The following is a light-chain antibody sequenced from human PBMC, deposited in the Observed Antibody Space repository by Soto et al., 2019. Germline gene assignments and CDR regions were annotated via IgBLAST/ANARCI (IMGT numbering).Light chain of an antibody. CDR3: QQSYTIPYT. Sequence: DIQMTQSPSPLSASVGDRVTITCRASQSISSYLNWYQQKPGEAPKLLIYAASSLKSWVPSRFSGSGSGTDFTLTISSLQPEDFATYYCQQSYTIPYTFGQGTKLEIK. V-gene: IGKV1-39*01. CDR1: QSISSY. J-gene: IGKJ2*01. CDR2: AAS.